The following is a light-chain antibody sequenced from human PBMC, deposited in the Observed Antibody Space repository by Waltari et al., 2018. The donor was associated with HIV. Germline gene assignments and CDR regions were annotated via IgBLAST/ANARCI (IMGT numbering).Light chain of an antibody. Sequence: QSVLTQAPSVSRPPGQRVIMSCSGRASNIGNTFVSWFQHVSGRAPRLVIYRSDQRPSGVPDRISAAKAGSSATLAITGLQSGDEAVYFCASWDDNLSHWVFGGGTKVTV. V-gene: IGLV1-47*01. CDR2: RSD. CDR1: ASNIGNTF. J-gene: IGLJ3*02. CDR3: ASWDDNLSHWV.